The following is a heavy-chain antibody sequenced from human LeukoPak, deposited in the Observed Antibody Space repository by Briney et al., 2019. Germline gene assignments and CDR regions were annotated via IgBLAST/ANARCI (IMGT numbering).Heavy chain of an antibody. CDR1: GFTFSSYA. CDR3: ARGGWSLDY. Sequence: PGGYLRLSCAASGFTFSSYAMSWVRQAPGTGLEWVAYIKQDGSEKYYVDSVKGRFTVPRDNFKNSLYLQMNSLRAEDTAVYYCARGGWSLDYWGHGTLVTVSS. D-gene: IGHD6-19*01. CDR2: IKQDGSEK. J-gene: IGHJ4*01. V-gene: IGHV3-7*04.